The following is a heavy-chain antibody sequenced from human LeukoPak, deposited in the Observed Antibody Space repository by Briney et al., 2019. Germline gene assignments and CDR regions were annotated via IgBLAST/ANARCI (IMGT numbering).Heavy chain of an antibody. CDR1: GFTFSTYW. CDR2: INSDGSGT. Sequence: GGSLRLSCVASGFTFSTYWMHWVRHAPGKGLVWVSRINSDGSGTTDADSVKGRFTISRDNAKNTLYLQMNSLRAEDTAVYYCARGGLYGDYWGQGTLVTVSS. V-gene: IGHV3-74*01. CDR3: ARGGLYGDY. J-gene: IGHJ4*02. D-gene: IGHD4-17*01.